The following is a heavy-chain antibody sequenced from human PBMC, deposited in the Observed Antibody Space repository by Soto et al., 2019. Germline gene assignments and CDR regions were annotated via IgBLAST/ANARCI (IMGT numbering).Heavy chain of an antibody. V-gene: IGHV4-34*12. CDR2: IFHSGIT. D-gene: IGHD3-22*01. J-gene: IGHJ5*01. CDR3: ARDRYFYDSAGYYRTLDS. Sequence: PSETLSLTCAVYGGSFSGYYWSWIRQPPGKGLEWIGYIFHSGITDYNPSVKSRVTIPIDKSKNLFSLKLTSVTAADTAVYYCARDRYFYDSAGYYRTLDSWGQGILVTVSS. CDR1: GGSFSGYY.